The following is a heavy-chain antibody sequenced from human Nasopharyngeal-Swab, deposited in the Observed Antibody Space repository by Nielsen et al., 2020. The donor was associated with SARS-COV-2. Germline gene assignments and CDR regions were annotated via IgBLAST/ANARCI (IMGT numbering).Heavy chain of an antibody. J-gene: IGHJ4*02. V-gene: IGHV7-4-1*02. Sequence: ASVKVSCKASGYTFTSNVLNWVRQAPGQGPEYIGWISTKTGAPTYAPAFTGRFVISLDTSVSTTYLQISSLKADDTAVYYCARENQEYANIWIDYWGQGTQVTVSS. CDR1: GYTFTSNV. CDR3: ARENQEYANIWIDY. D-gene: IGHD1-1*01. CDR2: ISTKTGAP.